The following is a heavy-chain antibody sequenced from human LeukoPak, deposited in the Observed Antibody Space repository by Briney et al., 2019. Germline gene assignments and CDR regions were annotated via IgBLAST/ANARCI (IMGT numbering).Heavy chain of an antibody. CDR3: AHSNYDILTGYYWFDY. CDR2: IYWDDDK. V-gene: IGHV2-5*02. J-gene: IGHJ4*02. CDR1: GFSLSTSGVG. D-gene: IGHD3-9*01. Sequence: SGPMLVNPTQTLTLTCTFSGFSLSTSGVGVGWIRQPPGKALEWLALIYWDDDKRYSPSLKSRLTITKDTSKNQVVLTMTNMDPVDTATYYCAHSNYDILTGYYWFDYWGQGTLVTVSS.